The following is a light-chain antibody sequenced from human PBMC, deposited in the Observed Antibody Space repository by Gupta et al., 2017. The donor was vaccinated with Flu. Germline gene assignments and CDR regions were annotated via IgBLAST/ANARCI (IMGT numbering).Light chain of an antibody. J-gene: IGKJ1*01. CDR1: QSVSKN. CDR2: GAY. CDR3: QQDDKWPGT. V-gene: IGKV3-15*01. Sequence: EIVMTQSPATLSVSPGERVTLSCWASQSVSKNVAWYQQKPGQTPSLLIFGAYTRVTGTPARFSGSGFGTEFTLTISSLQSEDFAVYYCQQDDKWPGTFGQGTKVEIK.